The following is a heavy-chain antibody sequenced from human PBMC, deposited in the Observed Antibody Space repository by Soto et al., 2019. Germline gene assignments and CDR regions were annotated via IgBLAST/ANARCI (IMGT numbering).Heavy chain of an antibody. J-gene: IGHJ4*02. Sequence: GGSLRLSCAASGFTFSSYAMSWVRQAPGKGLEWVSAISGSGGSTYYADSVKGRFTISRDNSKNTLYLQMNSLRAEDTAVYYCARRGKDGSVHYFFFDYWGQGTLVTVSS. CDR3: ARRGKDGSVHYFFFDY. D-gene: IGHD3-10*01. CDR2: ISGSGGST. V-gene: IGHV3-23*01. CDR1: GFTFSSYA.